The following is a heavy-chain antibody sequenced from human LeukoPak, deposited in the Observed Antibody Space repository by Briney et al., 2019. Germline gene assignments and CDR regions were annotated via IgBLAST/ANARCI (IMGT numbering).Heavy chain of an antibody. J-gene: IGHJ3*02. V-gene: IGHV4-31*03. D-gene: IGHD3-9*01. CDR3: ASADYDIAFDI. CDR2: IYYSGST. CDR1: GGSISSGGYY. Sequence: SETLSLTCTVSGGSISSGGYYWSWIRQHPGKRLEWIGYIYYSGSTDYNPSLKSRFTMSVDTSKNQFSLKLSSVTAADTAVYYCASADYDIAFDIWGQGTMVTVSS.